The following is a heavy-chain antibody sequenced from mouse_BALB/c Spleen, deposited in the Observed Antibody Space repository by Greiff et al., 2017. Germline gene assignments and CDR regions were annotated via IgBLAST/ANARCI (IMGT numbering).Heavy chain of an antibody. CDR3: ARSMMVTTRDYAMDY. D-gene: IGHD2-3*01. Sequence: EVHLVESGGGLVKPGGSLKLSCAASGFTFSDYYMYWVRQTPAKRLEWVATISDGGSYTYYPDSVKGRFTISRDNAKNNLYLQMSSLKSEDTAMYYCARSMMVTTRDYAMDYWGQGTSVTVSS. V-gene: IGHV5-4*02. J-gene: IGHJ4*01. CDR2: ISDGGSYT. CDR1: GFTFSDYY.